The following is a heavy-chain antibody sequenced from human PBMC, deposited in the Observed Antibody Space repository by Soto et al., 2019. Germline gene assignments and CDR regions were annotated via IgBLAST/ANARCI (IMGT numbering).Heavy chain of an antibody. J-gene: IGHJ4*02. D-gene: IGHD2-21*02. CDR1: GGSISDSTFY. CDR3: DAVTAVRPILDY. CDR2: VLHTGNT. Sequence: SLTCSVSGGSISDSTFYWGWIRQTPGKGLEWIGSVLHTGNTYYSPSFKSRLSISVDKSQNSFSLTLNAATAADTAVYYCDAVTAVRPILDYRGQGVPVTVSS. V-gene: IGHV4-39*02.